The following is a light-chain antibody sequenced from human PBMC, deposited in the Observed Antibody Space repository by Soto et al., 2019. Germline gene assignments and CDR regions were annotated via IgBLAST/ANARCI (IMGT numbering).Light chain of an antibody. V-gene: IGKV3-20*01. J-gene: IGKJ1*01. Sequence: EIVLTQSPGTLSLSPGERATLSCRASQSVSNNYLARYQQKPGQAPRRFIFGASGRATGIPDRFSGSGSGTNFTLTISRLEPEDFAVYYCQQYGTSPTFGQGTKVEIK. CDR1: QSVSNNY. CDR3: QQYGTSPT. CDR2: GAS.